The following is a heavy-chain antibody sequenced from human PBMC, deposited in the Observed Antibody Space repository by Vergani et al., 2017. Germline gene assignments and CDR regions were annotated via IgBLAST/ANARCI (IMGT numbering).Heavy chain of an antibody. D-gene: IGHD3-3*01. J-gene: IGHJ4*02. CDR2: IYYSGST. CDR1: GGSISSSSYY. Sequence: QLQLQESGPGLVKPSETLSLTCTVSGGSISSSSYYWGWIRQPPGKGLEWIGSIYYSGSTYYNPSLKSRVTISVDTSKNQFSLKLSSVTAADTAVYCCARGADYDFWSGYYMGLGFDYWGQGTLVTVSS. CDR3: ARGADYDFWSGYYMGLGFDY. V-gene: IGHV4-39*07.